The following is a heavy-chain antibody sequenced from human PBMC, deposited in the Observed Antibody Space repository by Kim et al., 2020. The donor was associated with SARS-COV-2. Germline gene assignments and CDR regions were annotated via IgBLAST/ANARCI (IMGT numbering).Heavy chain of an antibody. Sequence: ASVKVSCKASGYTFTSYGISWVRQAPGQGLEWMGWISAYNGNTNYAQKLQGRVTMTTDTSTSTAYMELRSLRSDDTAVYYCARDRGGFTVTTTMDVWGQGTTVTVSS. CDR1: GYTFTSYG. J-gene: IGHJ6*02. CDR3: ARDRGGFTVTTTMDV. D-gene: IGHD4-4*01. V-gene: IGHV1-18*01. CDR2: ISAYNGNT.